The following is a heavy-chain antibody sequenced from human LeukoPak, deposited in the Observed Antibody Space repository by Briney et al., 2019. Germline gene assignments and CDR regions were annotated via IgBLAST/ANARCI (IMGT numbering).Heavy chain of an antibody. CDR3: ARDLGDSGSYYRAFDI. Sequence: PSETLSLTCAVSGGSISSNNWWSWVRQPPGKGLEWIGEIYHSGSTNYNPSLKSRVTISVDKSKNQFSLKLSSVTAADTAVYYCARDLGDSGSYYRAFDIWGQGTMVTVSS. J-gene: IGHJ3*02. CDR2: IYHSGST. V-gene: IGHV4-4*02. CDR1: GGSISSNNW. D-gene: IGHD1-26*01.